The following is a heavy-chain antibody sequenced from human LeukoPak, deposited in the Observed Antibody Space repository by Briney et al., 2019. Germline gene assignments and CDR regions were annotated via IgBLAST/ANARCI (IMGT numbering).Heavy chain of an antibody. J-gene: IGHJ1*01. CDR2: ISAYNGNT. V-gene: IGHV1-18*01. D-gene: IGHD1-26*01. Sequence: ASVKVSCKASGYTFTTYGISWVRQAPGQGLEWMGWISAYNGNTKYAQKLQGRVTMTTDTSTSTAYMELKNLRSDDTAVYYCARDQMGGSYYGYFQHWGQGTLVTVSS. CDR1: GYTFTTYG. CDR3: ARDQMGGSYYGYFQH.